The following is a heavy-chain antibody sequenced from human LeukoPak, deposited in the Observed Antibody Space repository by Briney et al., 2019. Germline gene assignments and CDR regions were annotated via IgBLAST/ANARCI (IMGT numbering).Heavy chain of an antibody. D-gene: IGHD6-19*01. J-gene: IGHJ4*02. Sequence: PGGSLRLSCAASGFTFSSYGMHWVRQAPGKGLEWVAVIWYDGSNKYYADSVKGRFTISRDNPKNTLYLQMNSLRAEDTAVYYCARDRGSSGHKPYDYWGQGTLATVSS. CDR2: IWYDGSNK. CDR1: GFTFSSYG. V-gene: IGHV3-33*01. CDR3: ARDRGSSGHKPYDY.